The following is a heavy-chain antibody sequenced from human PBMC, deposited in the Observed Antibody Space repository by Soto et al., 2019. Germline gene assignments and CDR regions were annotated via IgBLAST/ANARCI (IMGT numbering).Heavy chain of an antibody. V-gene: IGHV4-39*01. J-gene: IGHJ4*02. D-gene: IGHD2-21*01. CDR3: ALIAAPSTTHFDF. CDR1: GGSLGSSSYY. Sequence: QLQLQESGPGLLRPSETLSLTCTVSGGSLGSSSYYWGWIRQSPGKGLEWIGNIYYSGNTFYHPSLKSRVTITVDTSTNQFYLHLSSVTAADTAIFYCALIAAPSTTHFDFWGQGTLVTVSS. CDR2: IYYSGNT.